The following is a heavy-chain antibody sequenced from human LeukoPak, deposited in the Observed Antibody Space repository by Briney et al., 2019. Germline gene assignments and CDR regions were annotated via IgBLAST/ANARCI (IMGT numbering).Heavy chain of an antibody. Sequence: GGSLRLSCAASGFTFSSYWMSWVRQAPGKGLEWVAKIKQDGSEKYYGDSVKGRFTISRDNAKNSLYLQMNSLRAEDTAVYYCARAEYYDFWSGYRGGFDYWGQGTLVTVSS. CDR3: ARAEYYDFWSGYRGGFDY. J-gene: IGHJ4*02. V-gene: IGHV3-7*01. CDR2: IKQDGSEK. D-gene: IGHD3-3*01. CDR1: GFTFSSYW.